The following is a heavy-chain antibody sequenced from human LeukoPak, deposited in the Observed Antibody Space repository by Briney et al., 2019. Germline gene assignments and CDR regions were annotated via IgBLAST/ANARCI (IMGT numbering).Heavy chain of an antibody. D-gene: IGHD2-2*01. CDR1: GDTFSIYA. Sequence: EASVKVSCKASGDTFSIYAISGVRQAPGQGLEWMGGIIPIFGTANYAQKFQGRVTITADKSTSTAYMELSRLRSEDTGVYYCAREKDGPAVYDAFDIWGQGTMVTVSS. CDR3: AREKDGPAVYDAFDI. CDR2: IIPIFGTA. V-gene: IGHV1-69*06. J-gene: IGHJ3*02.